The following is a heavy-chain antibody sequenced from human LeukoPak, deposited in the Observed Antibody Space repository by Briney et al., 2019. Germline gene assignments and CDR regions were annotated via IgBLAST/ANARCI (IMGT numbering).Heavy chain of an antibody. Sequence: ASVKVSCKASGYTFTSYGISWVRQAPGRGLEWMGWISAYNGNTNYAQKLQGRVTMTTDTSTSTAYMELRSLRSDDTAVYYCARDYRYSYGKGLFDYWGQGTLVTVSS. D-gene: IGHD5-18*01. CDR3: ARDYRYSYGKGLFDY. CDR1: GYTFTSYG. CDR2: ISAYNGNT. J-gene: IGHJ4*02. V-gene: IGHV1-18*01.